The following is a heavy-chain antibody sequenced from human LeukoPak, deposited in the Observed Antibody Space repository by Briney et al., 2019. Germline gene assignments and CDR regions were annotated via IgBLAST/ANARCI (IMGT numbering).Heavy chain of an antibody. J-gene: IGHJ4*02. CDR3: ARHGLRQAD. D-gene: IGHD4-17*01. V-gene: IGHV4-39*01. CDR2: IFYSGST. CDR1: SGSISTSNYY. Sequence: SETLSLTCTVSSGSISTSNYYWGWVRQPPGKALEWIGNIFYSGSTYYSPSLKSRVTISLDTSRNQFSLKLSSVTAADTAVYYCARHGLRQADWGQGTLVTVSS.